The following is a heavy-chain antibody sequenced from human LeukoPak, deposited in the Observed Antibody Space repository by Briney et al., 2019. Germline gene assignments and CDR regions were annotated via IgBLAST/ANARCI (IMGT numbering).Heavy chain of an antibody. V-gene: IGHV3-15*01. D-gene: IGHD2-2*01. CDR1: GFTFSNAW. CDR3: TTDPSTPLYCSSTSCHLDYYYYMDV. J-gene: IGHJ6*03. CDR2: IKSKTDGGTT. Sequence: GGSLRLSCAASGFTFSNAWMSWVRQAPGKGLEWVGRIKSKTDGGTTDYAAPVKGRFTISRDDSKNTLYLQMNSLKTEDTAVYYCTTDPSTPLYCSSTSCHLDYYYYMDVWGKGTTVTVSS.